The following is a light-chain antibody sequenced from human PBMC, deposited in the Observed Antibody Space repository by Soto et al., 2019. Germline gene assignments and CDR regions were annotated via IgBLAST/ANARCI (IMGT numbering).Light chain of an antibody. CDR1: QNIETW. CDR3: QQYSNRRT. J-gene: IGKJ1*01. Sequence: DIQMTQSPSTLSASVGDRVTITCRASQNIETWLAWYQNKPGKAPKLLIYKASSLEGGVPSMFSGSGSGTEITLTISSMQSDDFATYYCQQYSNRRTFGEGTEVEIK. CDR2: KAS. V-gene: IGKV1-5*03.